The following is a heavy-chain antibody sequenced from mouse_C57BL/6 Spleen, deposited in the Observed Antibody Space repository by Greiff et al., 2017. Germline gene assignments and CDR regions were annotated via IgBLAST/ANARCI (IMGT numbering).Heavy chain of an antibody. CDR3: ARVLLYYDYFDY. Sequence: EVQLQQSGPELVKPGASVKMSCKASGYTFTDYNMHWVKQSHGKSLEWIGYINPNNGGTSYNQKFKGKATLTVNKSSSTAYMELRSLTSEDSAVYYCARVLLYYDYFDYWGQGTTLTVSS. J-gene: IGHJ2*01. CDR1: GYTFTDYN. D-gene: IGHD2-4*01. CDR2: INPNNGGT. V-gene: IGHV1-22*01.